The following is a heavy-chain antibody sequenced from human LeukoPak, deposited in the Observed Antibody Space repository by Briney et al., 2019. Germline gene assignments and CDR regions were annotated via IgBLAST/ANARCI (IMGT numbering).Heavy chain of an antibody. D-gene: IGHD5-24*01. CDR2: INSDGSST. J-gene: IGHJ3*02. CDR1: GFTFSNAW. CDR3: ARERDGYTHDAFDI. Sequence: PGGSLRLSCAASGFTFSNAWMSWVRQAPGKGLVWVSRINSDGSSTSYADSVKGRFTISRDNAKNSLYVQMNSLRAEDTAVYYCARERDGYTHDAFDIWGQGTMVTVSS. V-gene: IGHV3-74*01.